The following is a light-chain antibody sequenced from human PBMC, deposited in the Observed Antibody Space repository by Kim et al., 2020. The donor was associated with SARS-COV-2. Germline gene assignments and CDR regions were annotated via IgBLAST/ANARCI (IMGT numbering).Light chain of an antibody. J-gene: IGKJ1*01. CDR3: QQYATSPWT. Sequence: SPGERATLSCRASQSVSSKYLAWYQKKAGQAPSLLLYDASSRATGIPDRFSGRGYGTDFTLSISRLEPEDDAVYYCQQYATSPWTFGQGTKVDIK. CDR1: QSVSSKY. V-gene: IGKV3-20*01. CDR2: DAS.